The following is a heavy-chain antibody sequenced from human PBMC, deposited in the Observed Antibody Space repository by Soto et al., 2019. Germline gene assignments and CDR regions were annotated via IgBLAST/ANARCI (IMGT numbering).Heavy chain of an antibody. CDR1: GGTFSSYA. Sequence: SVKVSCKASGGTFSSYAISWVRQAPGQGLEWMGGIIPIFGTANYAQKFQGRVTITADESTSTAYMELSSLRSEDTAVYYCAVLLWFGESDYYYYGMDVWGQGSTVTV. CDR2: IIPIFGTA. D-gene: IGHD3-10*01. V-gene: IGHV1-69*13. CDR3: AVLLWFGESDYYYYGMDV. J-gene: IGHJ6*02.